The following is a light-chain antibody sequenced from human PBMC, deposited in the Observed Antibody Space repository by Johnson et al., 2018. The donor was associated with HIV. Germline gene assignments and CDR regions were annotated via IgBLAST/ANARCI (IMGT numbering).Light chain of an antibody. Sequence: QPVLTQPPSVSAAPGQKVTISCSGSSSNIGNNYVSWYQQLPGTAPKLLIYENNKRPSGIPGRFSGSKSGPSATLGITGLQTGDEADYYCGTWDSSLSAYVFGTGTKGTVL. CDR2: ENN. CDR3: GTWDSSLSAYV. CDR1: SSNIGNNY. V-gene: IGLV1-51*02. J-gene: IGLJ1*01.